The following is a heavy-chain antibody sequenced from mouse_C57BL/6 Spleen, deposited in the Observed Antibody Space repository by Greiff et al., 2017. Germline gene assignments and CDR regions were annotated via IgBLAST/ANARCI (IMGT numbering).Heavy chain of an antibody. V-gene: IGHV5-4*01. D-gene: IGHD2-4*01. J-gene: IGHJ1*03. CDR2: ISDGGSYT. CDR3: ARDLLSTMSTPNWYFEG. CDR1: GFTFSSYA. Sequence: EVMLVESGGGLVKPGGSLKLSCAASGFTFSSYAMSWVRQTPETRLEWVATISDGGSYTYYPDNVKGRFTISRDNAKNNLYLQMSHLKAEDTAMYYCARDLLSTMSTPNWYFEGWGTGTTVTVSS.